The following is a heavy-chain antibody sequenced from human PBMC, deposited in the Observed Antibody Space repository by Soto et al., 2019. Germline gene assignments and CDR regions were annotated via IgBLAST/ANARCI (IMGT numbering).Heavy chain of an antibody. CDR3: SRLGVRGKRGYGMDV. CDR1: GGSISSSSYY. CDR2: IYYSGST. J-gene: IGHJ6*02. V-gene: IGHV4-39*01. Sequence: PSETLSLTCTVSGGSISSSSYYWGWIRQPPGKGLEWVGSIYYSGSTYYNPSLKSRVTISVDTPKNQFPLKLSSVTAADTAVYYCSRLGVRGKRGYGMDVWGQGTTVTVSS. D-gene: IGHD3-10*01.